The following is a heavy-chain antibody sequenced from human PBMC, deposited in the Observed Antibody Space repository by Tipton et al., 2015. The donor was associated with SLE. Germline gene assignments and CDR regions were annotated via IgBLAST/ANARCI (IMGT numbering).Heavy chain of an antibody. V-gene: IGHV4-34*01. CDR2: INHSGST. CDR3: ARGRVLLWFGTLSRNDGFDI. Sequence: TLSLTCAVYGGSFSGYYWSWIRQPPGKGLEWIGEINHSGSTNYNPSLKSRVTISVDTSKNQFSLKLSSVTAADTAVYYCARGRVLLWFGTLSRNDGFDIWGQGTLVTVSS. J-gene: IGHJ3*02. CDR1: GGSFSGYY. D-gene: IGHD3-10*01.